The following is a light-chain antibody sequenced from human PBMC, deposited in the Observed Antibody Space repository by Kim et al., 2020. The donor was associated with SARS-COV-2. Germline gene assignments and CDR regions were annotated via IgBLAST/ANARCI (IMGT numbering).Light chain of an antibody. Sequence: PGRTAKITCGGDNIGTKRVHWYQQKPGQDPVLVIYYDGDRPSGIPERFSGSNSGNTATLTISRVEAGDEADYYCQVWDNSSDHPAVFGTGTKVTVL. CDR2: YDG. CDR3: QVWDNSSDHPAV. J-gene: IGLJ1*01. V-gene: IGLV3-21*04. CDR1: NIGTKR.